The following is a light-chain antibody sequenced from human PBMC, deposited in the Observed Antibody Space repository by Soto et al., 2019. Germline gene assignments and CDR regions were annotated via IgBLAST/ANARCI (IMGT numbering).Light chain of an antibody. CDR2: GAS. Sequence: EIVLTQSPATLSLSPWERATLSCRASQSVTSTYLAWYQQKPGQAPRLLIYGASSRAAGIPDRFSVSGSGTDFTPTISRLEPEDFAVYYCQQYGSSPWTFGQGTKVDIK. J-gene: IGKJ1*01. CDR1: QSVTSTY. V-gene: IGKV3-20*01. CDR3: QQYGSSPWT.